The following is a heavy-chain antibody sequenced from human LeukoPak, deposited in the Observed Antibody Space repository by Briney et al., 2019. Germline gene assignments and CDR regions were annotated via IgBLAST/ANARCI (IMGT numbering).Heavy chain of an antibody. D-gene: IGHD1-26*01. CDR2: INTDGSTT. V-gene: IGHV3-74*01. Sequence: GGSLRLSCAASGFTFSSKWMHWVRQAPGVGLVWVSRINTDGSTTTYADSVKGRFTISRDNAKNTLYLQMNSLRAEDTAVYYCARDPYSATYLFDYWGQGTLVTVSS. J-gene: IGHJ4*02. CDR1: GFTFSSKW. CDR3: ARDPYSATYLFDY.